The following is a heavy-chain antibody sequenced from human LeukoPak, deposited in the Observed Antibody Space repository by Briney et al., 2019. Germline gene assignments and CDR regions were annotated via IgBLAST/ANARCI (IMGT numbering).Heavy chain of an antibody. J-gene: IGHJ6*02. D-gene: IGHD3-10*01. CDR2: INPSGGST. Sequence: GASVKVSCKASGYTFTSYYMHWARQAPGQGLEWMGIINPSGGSTSYAQKFQGRVTMTRDTSTSTVYMELSSLRSEDTAVYYCARDRGGSGSSFIDHRVYYYYAMDVWGQGTTVTVSS. V-gene: IGHV1-46*01. CDR1: GYTFTSYY. CDR3: ARDRGGSGSSFIDHRVYYYYAMDV.